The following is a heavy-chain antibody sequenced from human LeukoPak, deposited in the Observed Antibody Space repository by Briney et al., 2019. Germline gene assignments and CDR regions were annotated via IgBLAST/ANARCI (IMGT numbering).Heavy chain of an antibody. CDR1: GHTFTGYY. CDR2: INANSGGT. CDR3: ARDQSSGWYGY. D-gene: IGHD6-19*01. V-gene: IGHV1-2*02. J-gene: IGHJ4*02. Sequence: HRASVKVSCKASGHTFTGYYMHWVRQAPGQGLEWMGWINANSGGTSNAQKFQGRVTMTRDTSISTVYMELSRLRSDDTAVYYCARDQSSGWYGYWGQGTLVTVSS.